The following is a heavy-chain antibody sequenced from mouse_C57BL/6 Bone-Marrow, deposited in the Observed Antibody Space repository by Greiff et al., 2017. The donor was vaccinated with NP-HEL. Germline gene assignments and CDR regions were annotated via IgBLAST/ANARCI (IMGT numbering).Heavy chain of an antibody. Sequence: VQLQQSGPELVKPGASVKIPCKASGYTFTDYNMDWVKQSHGKSLEWIGDINPNNGGTIYNQKFKGKATLTVDKSSSTAYMELRSLTSEDTAVYYCAREDYDYDGAWFAYWGQGTLVTVSA. V-gene: IGHV1-18*01. CDR3: AREDYDYDGAWFAY. D-gene: IGHD2-4*01. CDR1: GYTFTDYN. CDR2: INPNNGGT. J-gene: IGHJ3*01.